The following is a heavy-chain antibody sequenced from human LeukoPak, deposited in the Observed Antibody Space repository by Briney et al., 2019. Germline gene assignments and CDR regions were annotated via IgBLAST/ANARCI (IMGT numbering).Heavy chain of an antibody. Sequence: GGSLRPSCAASGFTFSSYGMHWVRQAPVKVLEWVAVISYDGSNKYYADSVKGRFTISRDNSKNTLYLQMNSLRAEDTAVYYCAKDLGSSPVSYWGQGTLVTVSS. CDR2: ISYDGSNK. D-gene: IGHD6-13*01. CDR3: AKDLGSSPVSY. CDR1: GFTFSSYG. J-gene: IGHJ4*02. V-gene: IGHV3-30*18.